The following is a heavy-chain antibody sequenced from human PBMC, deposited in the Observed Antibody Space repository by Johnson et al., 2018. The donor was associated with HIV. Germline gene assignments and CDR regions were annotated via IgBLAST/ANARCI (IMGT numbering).Heavy chain of an antibody. Sequence: EVLLLESGGGLVQPGGSLRLSCAASGFTFSDYYMSWIRQAPGKGLQWVANINQYGSEEYYVDSVKGRFTISRDNSKNTLYLQMGSLRAEDMAVYYCARGAWDLLRGDAFDIWGQGTMVTVSS. D-gene: IGHD1-26*01. CDR1: GFTFSDYY. J-gene: IGHJ3*02. CDR3: ARGAWDLLRGDAFDI. V-gene: IGHV3-7*01. CDR2: INQYGSEE.